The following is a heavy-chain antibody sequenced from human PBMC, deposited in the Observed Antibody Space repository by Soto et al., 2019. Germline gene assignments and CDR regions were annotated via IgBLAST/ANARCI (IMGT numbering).Heavy chain of an antibody. CDR3: AKSQLANYYYYMDV. CDR2: ISGSGGST. D-gene: IGHD2-2*01. V-gene: IGHV3-23*01. CDR1: GFTFSSYA. Sequence: GGSLRLSCAASGFTFSSYAMSWVRQAPGKGLEWVSAISGSGGSTYYADSVKGRFTISRDNSKNTLYLQMNSLRAEDTAVYYCAKSQLANYYYYMDVWGKGTTVTVSS. J-gene: IGHJ6*03.